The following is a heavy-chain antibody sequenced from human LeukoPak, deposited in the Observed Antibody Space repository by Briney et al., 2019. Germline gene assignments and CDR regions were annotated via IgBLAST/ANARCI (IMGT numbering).Heavy chain of an antibody. CDR2: ISGSGDST. CDR3: ARVEYSGYDYDY. CDR1: GFTFSSYA. V-gene: IGHV3-23*01. D-gene: IGHD5-12*01. Sequence: PGGSLRLSCEASGFTFSSYAMSWVRQAPGKGLEWVSVISGSGDSTYYADSVEGRCTSSRDNSKDALYLQMNSLRAEDTAVYYCARVEYSGYDYDYWGQGILVTVSS. J-gene: IGHJ4*02.